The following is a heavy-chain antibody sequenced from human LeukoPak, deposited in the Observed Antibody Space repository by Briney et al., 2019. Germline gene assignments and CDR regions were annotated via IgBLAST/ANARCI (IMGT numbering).Heavy chain of an antibody. Sequence: SETLSLTCAVYGGSFSGYYWSWIRQPPGKGLEWIGEIIHTGITNYNPSLSGRVTISLDTSKHQFSLKLSSVTAADTAVYYCARGLSSGWVDYWGQGTLVTVSS. CDR1: GGSFSGYY. CDR2: IIHTGIT. CDR3: ARGLSSGWVDY. D-gene: IGHD6-19*01. V-gene: IGHV4-34*01. J-gene: IGHJ4*02.